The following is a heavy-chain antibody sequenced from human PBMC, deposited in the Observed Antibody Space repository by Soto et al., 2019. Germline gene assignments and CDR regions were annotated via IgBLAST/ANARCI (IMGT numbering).Heavy chain of an antibody. V-gene: IGHV5-51*01. CDR3: ARPLVGRTRRNLNY. J-gene: IGHJ4*01. D-gene: IGHD2-2*01. CDR2: ISPSDSDT. Sequence: GEALKISCKTSGYSFTGYGIGWARQMPGKGIEWMANISPSDSDTIYSPTFQRQVTISASTSTISAYLQWSGLSAPDTGIYFCARPLVGRTRRNLNYKGQGNQVAASS. CDR1: GYSFTGYG.